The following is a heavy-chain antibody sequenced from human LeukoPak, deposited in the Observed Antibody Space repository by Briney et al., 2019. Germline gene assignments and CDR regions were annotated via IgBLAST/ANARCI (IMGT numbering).Heavy chain of an antibody. Sequence: PSETLSLTCTVSGGSISSYYWSWIRQPPEKGLEWIGYIYYSGSTNYNPSLKSRVTISVDTSKNQFSLRLSSVNAADTAVYYCARVYGSGYDFRGAFDIWGQGTMVTVSS. CDR1: GGSISSYY. D-gene: IGHD5-12*01. V-gene: IGHV4-59*01. CDR2: IYYSGST. J-gene: IGHJ3*02. CDR3: ARVYGSGYDFRGAFDI.